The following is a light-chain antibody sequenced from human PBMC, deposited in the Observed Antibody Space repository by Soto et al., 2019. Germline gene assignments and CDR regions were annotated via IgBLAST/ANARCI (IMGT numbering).Light chain of an antibody. CDR2: DVS. CDR1: QSISSR. CDR3: QQYNSYPWT. Sequence: DIQMTQSPSTLSASVGDRVTITCRASQSISSRLAWYEQKPGKAPKLLIYDVSRLESGVPSRFSGSGSGTEFTLTISSLQPDDFATYYCQQYNSYPWTFGQGTKVEIK. J-gene: IGKJ1*01. V-gene: IGKV1-5*01.